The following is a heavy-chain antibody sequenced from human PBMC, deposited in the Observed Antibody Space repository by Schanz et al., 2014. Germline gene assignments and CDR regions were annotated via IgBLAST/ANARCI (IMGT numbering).Heavy chain of an antibody. CDR2: ISSSSSYT. D-gene: IGHD6-19*01. Sequence: VDLVESGGGVVQPGGSLRLSCATSGFTFITYTMNWVRQTPGKGLEWVSYISSSSSYTNYADSVKGRFTISRDNAKNSLYLQMNSLRAEDTAVYYCAKDLISGWSGFDYWGQGTLVTVSS. J-gene: IGHJ4*02. V-gene: IGHV3-48*04. CDR3: AKDLISGWSGFDY. CDR1: GFTFITYT.